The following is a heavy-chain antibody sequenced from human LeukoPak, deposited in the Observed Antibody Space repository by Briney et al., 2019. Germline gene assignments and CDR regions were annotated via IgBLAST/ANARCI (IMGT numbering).Heavy chain of an antibody. Sequence: PGGSLRLSCAASGFTFSSYAMHWVRQAPGKGLEWVAVISYDGSDKYYADSVKGRFTISRDNSKNTLYLQMNSLRTEDTAVYYCARAQGWRYYDNSGYPLGDYWGQGTLVTVSS. D-gene: IGHD3-22*01. CDR3: ARAQGWRYYDNSGYPLGDY. CDR2: ISYDGSDK. CDR1: GFTFSSYA. J-gene: IGHJ4*02. V-gene: IGHV3-30*04.